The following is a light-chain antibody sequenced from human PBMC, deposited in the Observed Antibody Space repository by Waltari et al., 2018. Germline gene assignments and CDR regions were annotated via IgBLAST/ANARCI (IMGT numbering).Light chain of an antibody. Sequence: SYVLTQPPSVSVAPGETARITCGGDNIGSYSVYWYQQKPGQAPVLVIRYDSDRPSGIPERISGSNSANTATLTISRVEAGDEANYYCQVWHAAIDPGVFGTGTEVTV. V-gene: IGLV3-21*04. CDR2: YDS. J-gene: IGLJ1*01. CDR1: NIGSYS. CDR3: QVWHAAIDPGV.